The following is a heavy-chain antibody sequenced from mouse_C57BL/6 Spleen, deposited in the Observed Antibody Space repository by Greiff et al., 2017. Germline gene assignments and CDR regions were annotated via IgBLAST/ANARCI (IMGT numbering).Heavy chain of an antibody. D-gene: IGHD2-13*01. CDR3: ARLYGDYVRYFGG. V-gene: IGHV7-3*01. CDR1: GFTFTDYY. Sequence: DVMLVESGGGLVQPGGSLSLSCAASGFTFTDYYMSWVRQPPGKALEWLGFIRNKANGYTTEYSASVKGRFTISRDNSQSILYLQMNALRAEDSATYYCARLYGDYVRYFGGWGTGTTVTVSS. J-gene: IGHJ1*03. CDR2: IRNKANGYTT.